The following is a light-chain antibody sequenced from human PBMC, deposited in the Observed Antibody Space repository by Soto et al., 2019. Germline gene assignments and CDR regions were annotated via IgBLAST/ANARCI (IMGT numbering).Light chain of an antibody. Sequence: DVVMTQSPLFLPVTLGQLASISCRSSESLVFSDGNTYLTWLHQRPGQSPRRLIYKVSKRGSGVPDRFSGSGSGTDFTLKISRVEAEDVGLYYCVQGTHWPRTFGQGTKVEIK. CDR3: VQGTHWPRT. V-gene: IGKV2-30*01. CDR2: KVS. CDR1: ESLVFSDGNTY. J-gene: IGKJ1*01.